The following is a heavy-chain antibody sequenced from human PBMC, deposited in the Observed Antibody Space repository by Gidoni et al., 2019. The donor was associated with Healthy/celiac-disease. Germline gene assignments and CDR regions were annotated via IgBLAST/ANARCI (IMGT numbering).Heavy chain of an antibody. CDR1: GGSISRYY. Sequence: QVQLQESGPGLVKPSETLSLTCPVSGGSISRYYWSWIRQPPGKGLEWIGYIYYSGSTNYNPSLKSRVTISVDTSKNQFSLKLSSVTAADTAVYYCARVEQLVLDFDNWFDPWGQGTLVTVSS. CDR3: ARVEQLVLDFDNWFDP. CDR2: IYYSGST. V-gene: IGHV4-59*01. D-gene: IGHD6-6*01. J-gene: IGHJ5*02.